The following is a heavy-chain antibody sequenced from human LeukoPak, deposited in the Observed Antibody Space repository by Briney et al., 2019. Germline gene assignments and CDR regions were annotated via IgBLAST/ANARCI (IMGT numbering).Heavy chain of an antibody. D-gene: IGHD3-16*01. CDR1: GGSFSGYY. CDR2: INHSGST. V-gene: IGHV4-34*01. CDR3: ARRGRNAFDI. Sequence: PSETLSLTCAVYGGSFSGYYWSWIRQPPGKGLEWIGEINHSGSTNYNPSLKSRVTISVDTSKNQFSLKLSSVTAADTAVYYCARRGRNAFDIWGQGTMVTVSS. J-gene: IGHJ3*02.